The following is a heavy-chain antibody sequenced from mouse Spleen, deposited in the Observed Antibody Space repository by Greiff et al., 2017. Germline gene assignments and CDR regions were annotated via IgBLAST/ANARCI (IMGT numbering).Heavy chain of an antibody. CDR2: ISSGGSYT. CDR1: GFTFSSYA. D-gene: IGHD4-1*02. V-gene: IGHV5-9-1*01. J-gene: IGHJ2*01. Sequence: EVKLVESGGGLVKPGGSLKLSCAASGFTFSSYAMSWVRQTPEKRLEWVATISSGGSYTYYPDSVKGRFTISRDNAKNTLYLQMSSLRSEDTAMYYCAQLGRKDYFDYWGQGTTLTVSS. CDR3: AQLGRKDYFDY.